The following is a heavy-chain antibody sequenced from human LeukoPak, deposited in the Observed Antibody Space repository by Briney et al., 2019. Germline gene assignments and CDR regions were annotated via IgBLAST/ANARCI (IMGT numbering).Heavy chain of an antibody. CDR3: AREGPGYYDSSGYPHHPSYGMDV. D-gene: IGHD3-22*01. J-gene: IGHJ6*02. Sequence: GASVKVSCKASGYTFTGYYMHWVRQAPGQGLEWMGWINPNSGGTNYAQKFQGRVTMTRDTSISTAYMELSRLRSDDTAVYYCAREGPGYYDSSGYPHHPSYGMDVWGQGTTVTVSS. CDR2: INPNSGGT. CDR1: GYTFTGYY. V-gene: IGHV1-2*02.